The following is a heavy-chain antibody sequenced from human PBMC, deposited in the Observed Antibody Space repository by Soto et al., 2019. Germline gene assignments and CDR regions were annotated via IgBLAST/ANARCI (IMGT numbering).Heavy chain of an antibody. CDR3: ARAFAGFGAYWYFDL. D-gene: IGHD3-16*01. CDR2: GYHSVSI. Sequence: SETLSLTCSVSGGSITDYYWSWIRQPPGKALEWIGYGYHSVSIHYNPSLKTRVTISVDTSENQFSLRLSSVTAADTAVYYCARAFAGFGAYWYFDLWGRGTLVTVSS. J-gene: IGHJ2*01. V-gene: IGHV4-59*01. CDR1: GGSITDYY.